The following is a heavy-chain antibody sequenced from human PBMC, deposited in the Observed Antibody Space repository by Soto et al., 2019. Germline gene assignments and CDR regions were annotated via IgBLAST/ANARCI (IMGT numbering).Heavy chain of an antibody. Sequence: QVQLQQWGTGLLKPSETLSLHCAVSGESLRGYYWSWIRQTPAMGLEWIGEINHRGTTNHDSSLKSRAIRSIDTSKNQVSLRLNYVPAADTAASYGARGYPRSILSTSLTTSYWFDSWGQGNLVTVSS. CDR2: INHRGTT. D-gene: IGHD2-21*01. CDR3: ARGYPRSILSTSLTTSYWFDS. CDR1: GESLRGYY. V-gene: IGHV4-34*04. J-gene: IGHJ5*01.